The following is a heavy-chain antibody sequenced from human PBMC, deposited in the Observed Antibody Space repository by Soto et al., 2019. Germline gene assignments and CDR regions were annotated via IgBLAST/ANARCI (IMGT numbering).Heavy chain of an antibody. Sequence: PGGSLRLSCAASGFTFSSYAMSWVRQATGKGLEWVSAISGSGSCTYYADSVKGRFTISRDNAKNSLYLQMNSLKAEDTAVYYCARVKSTVTPKRPFDYWGQGTLVTVSS. J-gene: IGHJ4*02. D-gene: IGHD4-4*01. CDR1: GFTFSSYA. CDR3: ARVKSTVTPKRPFDY. V-gene: IGHV3-23*01. CDR2: ISGSGSCT.